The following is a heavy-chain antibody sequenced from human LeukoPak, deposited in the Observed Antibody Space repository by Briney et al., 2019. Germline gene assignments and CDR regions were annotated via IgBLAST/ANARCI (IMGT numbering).Heavy chain of an antibody. V-gene: IGHV4-59*08. CDR3: AVNIVAAGGGAFDI. Sequence: SETLSLTCTVSGGSISSYYWSWIRQPPGKGLEWIGYIYYSGSTNYNPSLKSRVTISVDTSKNQFSLKLSSVTAADTAVYYCAVNIVAAGGGAFDIWGQGTMVTVSS. CDR1: GGSISSYY. D-gene: IGHD6-13*01. J-gene: IGHJ3*02. CDR2: IYYSGST.